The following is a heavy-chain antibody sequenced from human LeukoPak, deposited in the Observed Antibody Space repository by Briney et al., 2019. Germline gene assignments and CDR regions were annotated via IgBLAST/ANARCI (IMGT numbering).Heavy chain of an antibody. CDR1: GYTFTRYD. J-gene: IGHJ6*03. Sequence: ASVKVSCKASGYTFTRYDINWVRQATGQGLEWMGWMNPNSGNTGYAQKFQGRVTITRNTSISTAYMELSSLRSEDTAVYYCARGLWWNYASNYYYMDVWGKGTTVTVSS. D-gene: IGHD1-7*01. V-gene: IGHV1-8*03. CDR2: MNPNSGNT. CDR3: ARGLWWNYASNYYYMDV.